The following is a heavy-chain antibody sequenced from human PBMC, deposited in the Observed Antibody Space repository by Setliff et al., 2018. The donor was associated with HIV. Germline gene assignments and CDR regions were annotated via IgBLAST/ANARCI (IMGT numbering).Heavy chain of an antibody. V-gene: IGHV4-4*07. CDR3: ARDPYCSGDGCFRYYQH. Sequence: SETLSLTCTVSGGSISSYYWSWIRHPAGRALEWIGRIYSSGSTNYNPSLKSRVKMSLDTSKNQFSLKLSSVTAADTAVYFCARDPYCSGDGCFRYYQHWGRGTLVTVSS. J-gene: IGHJ1*01. CDR2: IYSSGST. D-gene: IGHD2-15*01. CDR1: GGSISSYY.